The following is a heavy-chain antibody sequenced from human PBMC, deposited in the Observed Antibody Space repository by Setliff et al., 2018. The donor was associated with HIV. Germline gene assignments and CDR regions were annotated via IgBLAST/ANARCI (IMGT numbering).Heavy chain of an antibody. CDR2: IYYSGST. V-gene: IGHV4-61*05. CDR3: ARARTPYYYDSSAYYFNYYYMDV. Sequence: SETLSLTCTVSGDSIGSSSYYWAWIRQPPGKGLEWIGYIYYSGSTNYNPSLKSRVTISVDTSKNQFSLKLSSVTAADTAVYYCARARTPYYYDSSAYYFNYYYMDVWGKGTTVTVSS. D-gene: IGHD3-22*01. J-gene: IGHJ6*03. CDR1: GDSIGSSSYY.